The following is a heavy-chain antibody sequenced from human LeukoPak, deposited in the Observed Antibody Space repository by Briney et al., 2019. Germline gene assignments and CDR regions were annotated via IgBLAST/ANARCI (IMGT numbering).Heavy chain of an antibody. CDR3: ARGLSVISEAY. D-gene: IGHD3-10*01. Sequence: SGGSLRLSCAASGFTFSSYWMSWVRQAPGKGLEWLANIKQDGSEKYYVDSVKGRFTISRDNAKNSLYLQMNSLRAEDTAVYYCARGLSVISEAYWGQGTLVTVSS. V-gene: IGHV3-7*01. CDR1: GFTFSSYW. CDR2: IKQDGSEK. J-gene: IGHJ4*02.